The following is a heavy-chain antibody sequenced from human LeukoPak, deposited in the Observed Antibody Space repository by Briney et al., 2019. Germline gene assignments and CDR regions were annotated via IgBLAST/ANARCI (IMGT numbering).Heavy chain of an antibody. Sequence: GGSLRLSCAASGFTFSSYAMHWVRQAPGKGLEWVAVISYDGSNKYYADSVKGRFTISRDNSKNTLYLQMNSLRAEDTAVYHCAREMGDGSSWYFDYWGQGTLVTVSS. CDR3: AREMGDGSSWYFDY. J-gene: IGHJ4*02. CDR2: ISYDGSNK. V-gene: IGHV3-30-3*01. CDR1: GFTFSSYA. D-gene: IGHD6-13*01.